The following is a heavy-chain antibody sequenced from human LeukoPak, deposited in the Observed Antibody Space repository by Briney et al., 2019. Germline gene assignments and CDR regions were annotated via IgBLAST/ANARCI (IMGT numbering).Heavy chain of an antibody. V-gene: IGHV5-10-1*01. CDR1: GYSFTSYW. J-gene: IGHJ1*01. D-gene: IGHD5-24*01. Sequence: GESLKISCKGSGYSFTSYWISWVRQMPGKGLEWMGRIDPSDSYTNYSPSFQGHVTISADKSISTAYLQWSSLKASGTAIYYCARLGDGYNSHFQHWGQGTLVTVSS. CDR3: ARLGDGYNSHFQH. CDR2: IDPSDSYT.